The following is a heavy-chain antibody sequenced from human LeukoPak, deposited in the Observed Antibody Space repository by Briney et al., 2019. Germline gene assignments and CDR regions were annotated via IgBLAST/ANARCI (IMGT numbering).Heavy chain of an antibody. CDR3: ATLLDYYGSGSYYLDY. D-gene: IGHD3-10*01. CDR1: GGSISSGDYY. Sequence: LSLTCTVSGGSISSGDYYWSWIRQPPGKGLEWVSAISGSGGSTYYADSVKGRFTISRDNSKNTLYLQMNSLRAEDTAVYYCATLLDYYGSGSYYLDYWGQGTLVTVSS. CDR2: ISGSGGST. J-gene: IGHJ4*02. V-gene: IGHV3-23*01.